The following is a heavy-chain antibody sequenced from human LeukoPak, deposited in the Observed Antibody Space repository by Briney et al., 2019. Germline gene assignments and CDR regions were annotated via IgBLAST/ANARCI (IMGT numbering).Heavy chain of an antibody. CDR2: RNPANSDT. J-gene: IGHJ3*01. Sequence: GESLKISCKGSGYTFTSYWIGWVRQMPGKGLEWMGLRNPANSDTRYSPSFQGQVTISVDKSISTAYLEWSSLKASDTAMYYCARHVSSSRVAYDVWGQGTMVTVSS. V-gene: IGHV5-51*01. CDR3: ARHVSSSRVAYDV. D-gene: IGHD2-2*01. CDR1: GYTFTSYW.